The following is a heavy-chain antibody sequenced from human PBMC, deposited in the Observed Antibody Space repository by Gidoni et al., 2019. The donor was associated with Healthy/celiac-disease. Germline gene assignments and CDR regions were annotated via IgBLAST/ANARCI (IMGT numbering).Heavy chain of an antibody. CDR1: GGSFSGYY. CDR2: INTSGST. CDR3: ARGGRSSWYVVLGFDP. V-gene: IGHV4-34*01. D-gene: IGHD6-13*01. J-gene: IGHJ5*02. Sequence: QVQLQQWGAGLLKPSETLSLTCAVYGGSFSGYYWSWLRQPPGKGLEWIGEINTSGSTNYNPSLKSRVTISVDTSKNQFSLKLGSVTAADTAVYYCARGGRSSWYVVLGFDPWGQGTLVTVSS.